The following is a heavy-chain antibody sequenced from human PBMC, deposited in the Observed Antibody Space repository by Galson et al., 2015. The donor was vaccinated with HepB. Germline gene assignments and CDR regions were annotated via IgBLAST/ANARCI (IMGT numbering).Heavy chain of an antibody. V-gene: IGHV3-11*06. CDR2: IRNSRSYT. CDR3: ARDRVLLSTPSEPDYFYYYGMDV. J-gene: IGHJ6*02. D-gene: IGHD3-10*01. Sequence: SLRLSCATSGFTFSDYYMSWVRQAPGKGLEWVAYIRNSRSYTNYADSVKGRFTISRDNAKNSLYLQMNSLRAEDTAVYYCARDRVLLSTPSEPDYFYYYGMDVWGQATTVTVSS. CDR1: GFTFSDYY.